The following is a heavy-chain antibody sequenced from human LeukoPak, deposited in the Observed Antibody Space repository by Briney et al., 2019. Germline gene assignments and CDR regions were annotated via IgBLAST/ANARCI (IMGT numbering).Heavy chain of an antibody. Sequence: SGGSLRLSCTASGFIASSNYMSWDRQAPGKGLEWVSLIYSGGSTYYADSVMGRSTISRDKSNNTLYLQMNSLRAEDTAVYYCATGGRSGVAFESWGQGTLVTVSS. D-gene: IGHD2-15*01. J-gene: IGHJ4*02. V-gene: IGHV3-53*01. CDR3: ATGGRSGVAFES. CDR1: GFIASSNY. CDR2: IYSGGST.